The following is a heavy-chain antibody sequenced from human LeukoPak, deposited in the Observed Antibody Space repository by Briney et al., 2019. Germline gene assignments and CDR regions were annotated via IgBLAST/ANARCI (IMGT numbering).Heavy chain of an antibody. J-gene: IGHJ4*02. CDR2: ISSSSSYI. D-gene: IGHD3-3*01. V-gene: IGHV3-21*01. CDR3: AREGVAWSGGVSFDY. CDR1: GFTFSSYS. Sequence: GGSLRLSCAASGFTFSSYSMNWVRQAPGKGLEWVSSISSSSSYIYYADSVKGRFTISRDNAKNSLYLQMNSLRAEDTAVYYGAREGVAWSGGVSFDYWAREPWSPSPQ.